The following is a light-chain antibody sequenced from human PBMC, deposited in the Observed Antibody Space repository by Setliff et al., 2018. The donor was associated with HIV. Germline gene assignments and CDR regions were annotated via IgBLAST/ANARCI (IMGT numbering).Light chain of an antibody. Sequence: QSALTHPASVSGSPGQSITISCTGTSGDVGRYNLVSWYQQQPGKPPKLMIYQASKRPSGVSNRFSGSKSGNTASLTISGLQAEDAADYYCCSNTGSNTYVFGTGTKGTVL. J-gene: IGLJ1*01. CDR1: SGDVGRYNL. V-gene: IGLV2-23*01. CDR3: CSNTGSNTYV. CDR2: QAS.